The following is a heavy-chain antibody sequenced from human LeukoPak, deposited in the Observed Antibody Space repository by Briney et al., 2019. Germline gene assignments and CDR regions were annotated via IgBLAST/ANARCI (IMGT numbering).Heavy chain of an antibody. J-gene: IGHJ4*02. D-gene: IGHD5-24*01. CDR2: IDGSSRSI. V-gene: IGHV3-48*02. Sequence: PGGSLRLSCAASGFTFSNAWMNWVRQTPGKGLEWLSYIDGSSRSIYYAESVKGRFTVSRDNAKNSVFLQLNSLRDEDTAMYFCARKMALWGQGTLVTVSS. CDR3: ARKMAL. CDR1: GFTFSNAW.